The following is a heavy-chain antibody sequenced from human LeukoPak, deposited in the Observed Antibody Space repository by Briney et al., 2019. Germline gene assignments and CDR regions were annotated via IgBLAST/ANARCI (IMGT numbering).Heavy chain of an antibody. CDR3: ARLSTDSSGYNY. J-gene: IGHJ4*02. CDR2: IYYSGST. V-gene: IGHV4-30-4*01. D-gene: IGHD3-22*01. CDR1: GGSISSGDYS. Sequence: PSETLSLTCTVSGGSISSGDYSWSWIRQPPGKGLEWIGYIYYSGSTYYNPSLKSRVTISVDTSKNQFSLKLNSVTAADTAVYYCARLSTDSSGYNYWGQGTLVTVSS.